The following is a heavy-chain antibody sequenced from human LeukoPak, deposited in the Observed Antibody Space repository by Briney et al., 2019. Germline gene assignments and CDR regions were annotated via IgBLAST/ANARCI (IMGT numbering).Heavy chain of an antibody. D-gene: IGHD3-10*01. Sequence: SETLSLTCAVYGGSFSGYYWSWIRQPPGKGLEWIGEINHSGSTNYNPSLKSRVTISVDTSKNQFSLKLSSVTAADTAVYYCARGPHYGSGSYYNTPIDCWGQGTLVTVSS. CDR2: INHSGST. CDR3: ARGPHYGSGSYYNTPIDC. V-gene: IGHV4-34*01. CDR1: GGSFSGYY. J-gene: IGHJ4*02.